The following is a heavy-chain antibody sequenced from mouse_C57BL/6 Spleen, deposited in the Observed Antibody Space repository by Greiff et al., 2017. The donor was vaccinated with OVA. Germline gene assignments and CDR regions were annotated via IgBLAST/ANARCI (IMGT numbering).Heavy chain of an antibody. V-gene: IGHV1-55*01. CDR3: ARWGLGRWWYFDV. CDR1: GYTFTSYW. D-gene: IGHD4-1*01. Sequence: QVQLQQPGAELVKPGASVKMSCKASGYTFTSYWITWVKQRPGQGLEWIGDIYPGSGSTNYNEKFKSQATLTVDTSSSTAYMQLSSLTSEDSAVYYGARWGLGRWWYFDVWGTGTTVTVSS. J-gene: IGHJ1*03. CDR2: IYPGSGST.